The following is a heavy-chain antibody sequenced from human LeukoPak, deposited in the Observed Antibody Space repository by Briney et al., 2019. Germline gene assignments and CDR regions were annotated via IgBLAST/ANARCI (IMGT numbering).Heavy chain of an antibody. Sequence: ASLKVSCKASGYTFTSYGISWGRQGPGEGLGWMGWISTYNGNTNYAQKLEGRVTMTTDTSTSTAYMELRSLRSDDTAVYYCARDWPIDWTRDASERLDYWGQGTLLTVSS. CDR2: ISTYNGNT. CDR3: ARDWPIDWTRDASERLDY. V-gene: IGHV1-18*01. D-gene: IGHD1-1*01. J-gene: IGHJ4*02. CDR1: GYTFTSYG.